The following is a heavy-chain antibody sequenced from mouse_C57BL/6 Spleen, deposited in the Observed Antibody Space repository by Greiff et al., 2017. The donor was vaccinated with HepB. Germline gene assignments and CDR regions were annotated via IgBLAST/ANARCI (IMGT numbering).Heavy chain of an antibody. Sequence: QVQLQQSGAELARPGASVKLSCKASGYTFTSYGISWVKQRTGQGLEWIGEIYPRSGNTYYNEKFKGKATLTADKSSSTAYMELRSLTSEDSAVYFCARRDTTAVGYAMDYWGQGTSVTVSS. CDR2: IYPRSGNT. CDR3: ARRDTTAVGYAMDY. D-gene: IGHD1-2*01. V-gene: IGHV1-81*01. CDR1: GYTFTSYG. J-gene: IGHJ4*01.